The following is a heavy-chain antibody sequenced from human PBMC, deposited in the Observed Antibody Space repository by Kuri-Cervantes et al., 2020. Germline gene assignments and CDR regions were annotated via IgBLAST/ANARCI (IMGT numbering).Heavy chain of an antibody. V-gene: IGHV3-21*01. CDR2: ISSSSSYI. Sequence: GGSLRLSCAASGFTFSSYSMNWVRQAPGKGLEWVSSISSSSSYIYYADSVKGRFTISRDNAKNSLYLQMNSLRAEDTAVYYCANQNSQWLGMGAFDIWGQGTMVTVSS. J-gene: IGHJ3*02. CDR1: GFTFSSYS. CDR3: ANQNSQWLGMGAFDI. D-gene: IGHD6-19*01.